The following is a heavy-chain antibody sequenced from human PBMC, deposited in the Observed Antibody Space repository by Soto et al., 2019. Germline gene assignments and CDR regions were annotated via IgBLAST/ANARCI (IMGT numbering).Heavy chain of an antibody. CDR2: IYYSGST. CDR3: AREGRTGYSFGLAY. D-gene: IGHD5-18*01. J-gene: IGHJ4*02. Sequence: QVQLQESGPGLVKPSQTLSLTCTVSGGSISSGGYYWSWIRQHPGKGLEWIGYIYYSGSTYYNPSLKSRVTISVATSKNQFPLKLNSVTAADTAVYYCAREGRTGYSFGLAYWGQGTLVTVPS. CDR1: GGSISSGGYY. V-gene: IGHV4-31*03.